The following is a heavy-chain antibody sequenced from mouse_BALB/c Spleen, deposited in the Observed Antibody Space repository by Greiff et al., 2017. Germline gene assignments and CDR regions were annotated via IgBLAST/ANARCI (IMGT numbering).Heavy chain of an antibody. J-gene: IGHJ4*01. CDR2: ISNLAYSI. Sequence: EVKVEESGGGLVQPGGSRKLSCAASGFTFSDYGMAWVRQAPGKGPEWVAFISNLAYSIYYADTVTGRFTISRENAKNTLYLEMSSLRSEDTAMYYCARAYDYDDAMDYWGQGTSVTVSS. CDR1: GFTFSDYG. D-gene: IGHD2-4*01. CDR3: ARAYDYDDAMDY. V-gene: IGHV5-15*02.